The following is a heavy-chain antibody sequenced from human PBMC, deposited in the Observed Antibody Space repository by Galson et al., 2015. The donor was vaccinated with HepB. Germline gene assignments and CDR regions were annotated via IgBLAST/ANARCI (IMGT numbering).Heavy chain of an antibody. D-gene: IGHD6-19*01. CDR1: GFTFSSYS. CDR2: ISGSTSYT. CDR3: AREARLLQGDGDFDY. V-gene: IGHV3-21*01. J-gene: IGHJ4*02. Sequence: SLRLSCAASGFTFSSYSMTWVRQAPGKGLEWVSSISGSTSYTYYADSVKGRFTISRDNAKNSLYLQMNSLRAEDTAVYYCAREARLLQGDGDFDYWGQGTLVTVSS.